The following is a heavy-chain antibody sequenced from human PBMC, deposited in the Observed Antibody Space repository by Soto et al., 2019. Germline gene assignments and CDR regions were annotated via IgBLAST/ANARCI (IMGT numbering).Heavy chain of an antibody. CDR2: INHSGST. D-gene: IGHD3-3*01. V-gene: IGHV4-34*01. CDR3: ARGRPYYDFWSCYYYFDY. J-gene: IGHJ4*02. Sequence: SLTCAVYGGSFSGYYWSWIRQPPGKGLEWIGEINHSGSTNYNPSLKSRVTISVDTSKNQFSLKLSSVTAADTAVYYCARGRPYYDFWSCYYYFDYWGQGXLVTVSS. CDR1: GGSFSGYY.